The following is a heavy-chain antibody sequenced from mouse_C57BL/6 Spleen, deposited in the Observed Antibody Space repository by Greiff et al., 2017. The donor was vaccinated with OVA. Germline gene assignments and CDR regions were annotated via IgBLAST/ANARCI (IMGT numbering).Heavy chain of an antibody. D-gene: IGHD1-1*01. V-gene: IGHV1-64*01. J-gene: IGHJ4*01. CDR1: GYTFTGYW. Sequence: VQLQQPGAELVKPGASVKLSCKASGYTFTGYWMHWVKQRPGQGLEWIGMIHPNSGSTNYNEKFKSKATLTVDKSSSTAYMQLSSLTSEDSAVYYCARPLYYYGSSWAMDYWGQGTSVTVSS. CDR3: ARPLYYYGSSWAMDY. CDR2: IHPNSGST.